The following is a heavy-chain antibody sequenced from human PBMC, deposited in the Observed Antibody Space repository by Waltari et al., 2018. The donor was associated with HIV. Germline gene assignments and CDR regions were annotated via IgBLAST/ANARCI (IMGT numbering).Heavy chain of an antibody. CDR2: IYRSGDA. D-gene: IGHD3-3*02. V-gene: IGHV3-53*02. J-gene: IGHJ4*02. CDR1: GLSVSSNY. Sequence: EVQLVETGGGLIQPGGSLRLSCAASGLSVSSNYMNWVRQAPGKGLDLVSVIYRSGDAYYADFVKGRFTISRDNSKNTLYLQMNSLRAEDTAVYYCARVRSIMGRFLGFDYWGQGTLVTVSS. CDR3: ARVRSIMGRFLGFDY.